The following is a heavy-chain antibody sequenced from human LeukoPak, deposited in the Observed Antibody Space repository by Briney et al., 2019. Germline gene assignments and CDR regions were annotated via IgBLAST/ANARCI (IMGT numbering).Heavy chain of an antibody. CDR3: ARGAVRGDFWSGYYTGIPFDY. CDR2: INHSGST. CDR1: GGSFSGYY. Sequence: PSETLSLTCAVYGGSFSGYYWSWIRQPPGKGLEWIGEINHSGSTNYNPSLKSRVTISVDTSKNQFSLKLSSVTAADTAVYYCARGAVRGDFWSGYYTGIPFDYRGQGTLVTVSS. J-gene: IGHJ4*02. D-gene: IGHD3-3*01. V-gene: IGHV4-34*01.